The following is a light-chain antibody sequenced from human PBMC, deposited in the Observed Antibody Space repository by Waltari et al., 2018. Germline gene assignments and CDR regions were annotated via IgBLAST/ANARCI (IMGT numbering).Light chain of an antibody. CDR2: RSY. V-gene: IGLV1-47*01. CDR3: ATWDDSLNAWV. J-gene: IGLJ3*02. Sequence: QSVLTQSPSASGTPGQRVTIPCSGRSPNIGANYVYWYQQFPGTAPRLLIYRSYQRPSGVPDRFSGSKSGTSASLAISGLRSEDEADYYCATWDDSLNAWVFGGGTRLTAL. CDR1: SPNIGANY.